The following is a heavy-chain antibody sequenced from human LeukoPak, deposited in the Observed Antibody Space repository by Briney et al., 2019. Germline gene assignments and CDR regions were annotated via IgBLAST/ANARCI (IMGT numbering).Heavy chain of an antibody. Sequence: GGSLRLSCAASGFTLGSYWMHWVRQAPGKGLLWVSRINSDGSSTSYADSVKGRFTISRDNAKNTLYLQMNSLRVEDTAVYYCARGFYPGAYSGFDYWGQGTLVTVSS. V-gene: IGHV3-74*01. CDR2: INSDGSST. CDR3: ARGFYPGAYSGFDY. D-gene: IGHD2-15*01. J-gene: IGHJ4*02. CDR1: GFTLGSYW.